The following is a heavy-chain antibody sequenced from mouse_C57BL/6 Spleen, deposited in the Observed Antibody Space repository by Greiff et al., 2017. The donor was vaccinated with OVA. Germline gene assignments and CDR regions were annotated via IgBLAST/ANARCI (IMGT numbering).Heavy chain of an antibody. CDR3: VRERELGSYYYAMDY. CDR1: GFTFNTYA. J-gene: IGHJ4*01. CDR2: IRSKSSNYAT. D-gene: IGHD4-1*01. V-gene: IGHV10-3*01. Sequence: EVKLLESGGGLVQPKGSLKLSCAASGFTFNTYAMHWVRQAPGQGLEWVARIRSKSSNYATYYADSVKDSFTISRDDSQSMLYLQMNNLKTEDTAMYYCVRERELGSYYYAMDYWGQGTSVTVSS.